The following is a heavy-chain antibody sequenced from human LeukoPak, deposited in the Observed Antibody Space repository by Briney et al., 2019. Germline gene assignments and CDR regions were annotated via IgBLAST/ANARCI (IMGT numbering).Heavy chain of an antibody. CDR1: GFTFDNYW. CDR3: VRDGRPLDY. Sequence: GGSLRLSCTASGFTFDNYWMTWVRQPPGKGLEWVANIKQDGGERYYVDSVRGRFTISRDNSKNSLYLQTNSLRAEDTAVYYCVRDGRPLDYWGQGTLVIVSS. V-gene: IGHV3-7*01. D-gene: IGHD3/OR15-3a*01. J-gene: IGHJ4*02. CDR2: IKQDGGER.